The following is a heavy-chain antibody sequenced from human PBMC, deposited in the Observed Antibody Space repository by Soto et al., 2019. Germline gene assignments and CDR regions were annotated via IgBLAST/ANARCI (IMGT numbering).Heavy chain of an antibody. CDR3: AREMEGIAARAGFDY. J-gene: IGHJ4*02. D-gene: IGHD6-6*01. V-gene: IGHV3-33*01. CDR1: GFTFSSYG. Sequence: GGSLRLSCAASGFTFSSYGMHWVRQAPGKGLEWVAVIWYDGSNKYYADSVKGRFTISRDNSKNTLYLQMNSLRAEDTAVYYCAREMEGIAARAGFDYWGQGTLVTVSS. CDR2: IWYDGSNK.